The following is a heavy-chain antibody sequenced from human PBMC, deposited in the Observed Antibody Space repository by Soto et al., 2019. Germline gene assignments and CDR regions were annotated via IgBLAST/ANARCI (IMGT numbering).Heavy chain of an antibody. D-gene: IGHD2-2*03. CDR2: IWYDGSNK. Sequence: QVQLVESGGGVVQPGRSLRLSCAASGFTFSSYGMHWVRQAPGKGLEWVAVIWYDGSNKYYADSVKGRFTISRDNSKNTLYLQMNSLRAEDTAVYYCAREMWGHGYCSSTSCYPLDYWGQGTLVTVSS. CDR1: GFTFSSYG. J-gene: IGHJ4*02. CDR3: AREMWGHGYCSSTSCYPLDY. V-gene: IGHV3-33*01.